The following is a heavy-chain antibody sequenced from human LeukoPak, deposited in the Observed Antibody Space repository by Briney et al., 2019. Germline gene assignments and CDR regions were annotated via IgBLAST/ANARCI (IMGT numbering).Heavy chain of an antibody. CDR3: ARGYTLPREIDN. CDR1: GFTVSTNY. D-gene: IGHD2-2*02. V-gene: IGHV3-53*01. CDR2: IYTGGST. Sequence: GRSLRLSCAASGFTVSTNYMSWVRQAPGKGLEWVSIIYTGGSTYYTNSVKGRFTISRDSSKNTLYLQMDGLRAEDTAVYYCARGYTLPREIDNWGQGTLVTVSS. J-gene: IGHJ4*02.